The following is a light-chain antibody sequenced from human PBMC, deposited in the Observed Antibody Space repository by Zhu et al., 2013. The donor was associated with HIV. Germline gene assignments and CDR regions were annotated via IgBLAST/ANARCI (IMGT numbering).Light chain of an antibody. CDR1: QSILYSNNNNNY. CDR2: WAS. J-gene: IGKJ2*01. Sequence: DIVMTQSPDSLAVSLGERATINCKSSQSILYSNNNNNYLAWYQQRAGQPPKLLIYWASTRESGVPDRFSGSGSGTDFTLTISSLQAEDVAVYYCHQYYTTPRTFGQGTKLQVK. V-gene: IGKV4-1*01. CDR3: HQYYTTPRT.